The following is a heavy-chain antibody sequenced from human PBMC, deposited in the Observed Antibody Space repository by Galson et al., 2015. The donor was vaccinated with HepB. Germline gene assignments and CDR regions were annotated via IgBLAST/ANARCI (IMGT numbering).Heavy chain of an antibody. J-gene: IGHJ6*03. CDR3: AKMAYCSSSSCYVDYFYYMDV. D-gene: IGHD2-2*01. Sequence: SLRLSCAASGLTFSSYGMHWVRQAPGKGLQWVAVISNDGSNKYYADSVKGRFTISRDNPKNTLYLQINSLRAEDTAVYYCAKMAYCSSSSCYVDYFYYMDVWGKGTTVTVSS. V-gene: IGHV3-30*18. CDR2: ISNDGSNK. CDR1: GLTFSSYG.